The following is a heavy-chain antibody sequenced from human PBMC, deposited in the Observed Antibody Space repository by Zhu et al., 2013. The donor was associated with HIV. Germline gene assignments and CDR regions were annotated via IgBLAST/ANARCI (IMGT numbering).Heavy chain of an antibody. D-gene: IGHD2-2*02. V-gene: IGHV1-69*01. CDR1: GGTFSSYA. CDR2: IIPIFGTA. CDR3: ATNPPPCSSTSCYMGENWFDP. Sequence: QVQLVQSGAEVKKPGSSVKVSCKASGGTFSSYAISWVRQAPGQGLEWMGGIIPIFGTANYAQKFQGRVTITADESTSTAYMELSSLRSEDTAVYYCATNPPPCSSTSCYMGENWFDPWGQGTLVTVSS. J-gene: IGHJ5*02.